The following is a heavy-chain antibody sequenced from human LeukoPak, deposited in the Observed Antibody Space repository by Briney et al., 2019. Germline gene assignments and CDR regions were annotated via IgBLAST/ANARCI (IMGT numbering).Heavy chain of an antibody. Sequence: ASVKVSCKPFGYTFRTHGLSWVRQAPGQGLEWMGWISSYNGNTNYAQKVQGRLTMTTDTSTSTAYMELRSLRSDDTAVYYCARGNDYGDPLDYWGQGTQVTVSS. D-gene: IGHD4-17*01. CDR3: ARGNDYGDPLDY. CDR2: ISSYNGNT. CDR1: GYTFRTHG. J-gene: IGHJ4*02. V-gene: IGHV1-18*01.